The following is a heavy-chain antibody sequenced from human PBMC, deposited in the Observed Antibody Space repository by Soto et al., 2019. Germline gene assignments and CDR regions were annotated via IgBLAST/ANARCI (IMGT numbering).Heavy chain of an antibody. V-gene: IGHV3-15*07. CDR1: GFSFSPAW. Sequence: EVQLVESGGGLVTPGGSLTLSCAASGFSFSPAWMNWVRQAPGKGLEWVGLIKSKGGGGTEDYAEPVKGRFIISRDDSKNTIYLQMNSLKPEDTALYYCIWQQDFYYGRAVWGQGTTVNVSS. J-gene: IGHJ6*02. CDR2: IKSKGGGGTE. CDR3: IWQQDFYYGRAV. D-gene: IGHD6-13*01.